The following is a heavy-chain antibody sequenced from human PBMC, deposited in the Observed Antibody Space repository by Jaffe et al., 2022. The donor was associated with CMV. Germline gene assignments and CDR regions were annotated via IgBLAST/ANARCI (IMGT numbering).Heavy chain of an antibody. J-gene: IGHJ3*02. D-gene: IGHD3-10*01. V-gene: IGHV3-9*01. CDR3: ATQFGGSYFLGAFDI. CDR2: ISWNSGSI. Sequence: EVQLVESGGGLVQPGRSLRLSCAASGFTFDDYAMHWVRQAPGKGLEWVSGISWNSGSIGYADSVKGRFTISRDNAKNSLYLQMNSLRAEDTALYYCATQFGGSYFLGAFDIWGQGTMVTVSS. CDR1: GFTFDDYA.